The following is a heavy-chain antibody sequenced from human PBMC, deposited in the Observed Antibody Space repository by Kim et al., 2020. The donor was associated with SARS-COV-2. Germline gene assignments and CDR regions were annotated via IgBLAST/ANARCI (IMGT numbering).Heavy chain of an antibody. V-gene: IGHV3-23*01. CDR2: ISGSGGST. CDR3: AKSPSIAVAGTGDY. D-gene: IGHD6-19*01. J-gene: IGHJ4*02. CDR1: GFTFSSYA. Sequence: GGSLRLSCAASGFTFSSYAMSWVRQAPGKGLEWVSAISGSGGSTYYADSVKGRFTISRDNSKNTLYLQMNSLRAEDTAVYYCAKSPSIAVAGTGDYWGQGTLVTVSS.